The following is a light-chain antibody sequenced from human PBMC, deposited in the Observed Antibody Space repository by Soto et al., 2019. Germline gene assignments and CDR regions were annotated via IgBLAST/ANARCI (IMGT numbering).Light chain of an antibody. CDR3: QSYDSSLSVYVV. CDR2: GNS. J-gene: IGLJ2*01. CDR1: SSDVGSYNL. V-gene: IGLV2-14*02. Sequence: QSALTQPASGSGSPGQSITISCTGTSSDVGSYNLVSWYQQHPGKAPKLLIYGNSNRPSGVPDRFSGSKSGTSASLAITGLQAEDEADYYCQSYDSSLSVYVVFGGGTKLTVL.